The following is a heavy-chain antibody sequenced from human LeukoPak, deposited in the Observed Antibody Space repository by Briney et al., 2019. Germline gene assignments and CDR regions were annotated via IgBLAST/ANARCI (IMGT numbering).Heavy chain of an antibody. CDR1: GGSISSYY. D-gene: IGHD5-24*01. CDR2: LYYSGNT. Sequence: SETLSLICTVSGGSISSYYWRWIRQPPGKGLEWIAYLYYSGNTNYNPSLESRVTISVDTSKNQFSLKLTSVTAADTALYYCARVYGYNFYYFDYWGQGILVTVSS. J-gene: IGHJ4*02. V-gene: IGHV4-59*01. CDR3: ARVYGYNFYYFDY.